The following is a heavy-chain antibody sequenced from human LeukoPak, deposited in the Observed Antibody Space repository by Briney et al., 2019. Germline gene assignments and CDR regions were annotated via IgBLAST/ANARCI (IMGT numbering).Heavy chain of an antibody. CDR1: GFTFSSYG. D-gene: IGHD3-10*01. J-gene: IGHJ4*02. V-gene: IGHV3-30*02. Sequence: GGSLRLSCAASGFTFSSYGMHWVRQAPGKGLGWVAFIRYDGSNKYYADSVKGRFTISRDNSKNTLYLQMNSLRAEDTAVYYCARGSAMVRGVNDYWGQGTLVTVSS. CDR2: IRYDGSNK. CDR3: ARGSAMVRGVNDY.